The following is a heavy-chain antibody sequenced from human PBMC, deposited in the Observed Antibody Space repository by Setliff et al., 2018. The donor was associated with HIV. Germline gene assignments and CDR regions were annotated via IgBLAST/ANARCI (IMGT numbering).Heavy chain of an antibody. J-gene: IGHJ3*02. D-gene: IGHD3-16*01. CDR1: GFTFSSYS. V-gene: IGHV3-21*01. Sequence: GGSLRLSCAASGFTFSSYSMNWVRQAPGKGLEWVSSISSSSSYIYYADSVKGRFTISRDNAKNSLYLQRNSLRAEDTAVYYCARDYVWGRRAFDIWGPGTMVTVS. CDR3: ARDYVWGRRAFDI. CDR2: ISSSSSYI.